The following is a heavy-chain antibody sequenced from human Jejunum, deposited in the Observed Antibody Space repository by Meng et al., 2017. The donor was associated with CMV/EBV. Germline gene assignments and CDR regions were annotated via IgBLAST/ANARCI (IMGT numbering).Heavy chain of an antibody. V-gene: IGHV3-7*01. CDR1: FVTYW. CDR2: SNQDGREK. D-gene: IGHD3-22*01. J-gene: IGHJ4*02. CDR3: ARRGTYDSSAHSHFDY. Sequence: FVTYWMTWLRPAPGQGLEWVANSNQDGREKYYADSVKGRFTISRDNAKNSLDLQMNSLRAEDTAVYYCARRGTYDSSAHSHFDYWGQGTLVTVSS.